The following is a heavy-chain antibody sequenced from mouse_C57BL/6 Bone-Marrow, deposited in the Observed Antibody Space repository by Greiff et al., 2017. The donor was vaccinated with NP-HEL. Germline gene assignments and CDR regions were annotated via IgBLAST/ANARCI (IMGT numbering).Heavy chain of an antibody. CDR1: GYTFTDYY. CDR2: INLNNDGT. J-gene: IGHJ2*01. CDR3: ARADWEGY. V-gene: IGHV1-26*01. D-gene: IGHD4-1*01. Sequence: VQLQQSGPELVQPGASVKISCKASGYTFTDYYMTWVQQSPGKSLEWIGDINLNNDGTSYTQKFKGKATLTVDKSSSTAYMELRSLTSEDSAVYYCARADWEGYWGQGTTLTVSS.